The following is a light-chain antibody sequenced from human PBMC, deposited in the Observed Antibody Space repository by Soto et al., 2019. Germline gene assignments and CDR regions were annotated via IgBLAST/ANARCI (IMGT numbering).Light chain of an antibody. CDR3: QHNNNWPLT. J-gene: IGKJ1*01. CDR2: GAS. V-gene: IGKV3-15*01. Sequence: EIVMTQSPATLSVSPGQRATLSCRASQSVSSNLAWYQQKPGQAPRLLIYGASTRATGISANFSCSESGTEFTLTIGSLQSGDFALYYCQHNNNWPLTCGQGTNVEIK. CDR1: QSVSSN.